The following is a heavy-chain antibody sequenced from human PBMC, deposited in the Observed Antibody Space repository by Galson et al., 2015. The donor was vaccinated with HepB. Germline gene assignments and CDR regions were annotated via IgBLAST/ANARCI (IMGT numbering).Heavy chain of an antibody. CDR3: ARDRGSSSGWWRPYYYYYGMDV. D-gene: IGHD6-19*01. J-gene: IGHJ6*02. Sequence: SLRLSCAAFGFTFSSYAMHWVRQAPGKGLEWVAVISYDGSNKYYADSVKGRFTISRDNSKNTLYLQMNSLRAEDTAVYYCARDRGSSSGWWRPYYYYYGMDVWGQGTTVTVSS. CDR1: GFTFSSYA. CDR2: ISYDGSNK. V-gene: IGHV3-30-3*01.